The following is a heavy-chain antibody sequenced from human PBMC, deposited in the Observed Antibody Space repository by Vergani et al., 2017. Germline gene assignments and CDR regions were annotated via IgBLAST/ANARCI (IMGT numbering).Heavy chain of an antibody. V-gene: IGHV4-39*01. CDR3: ARHSTVEWLVKLGWIDP. CDR1: GASIRSSNYY. Sequence: QLQLQESGPGLVKPSATLSLTCSVSGASIRSSNYYLGWIRQPPGKGLEWIASIYYSGSTYYNPSLQSRVTISVDTAKNQFSLKLSSVTAADTAVYFCARHSTVEWLVKLGWIDPWGKGILVTVSS. D-gene: IGHD6-19*01. J-gene: IGHJ5*02. CDR2: IYYSGST.